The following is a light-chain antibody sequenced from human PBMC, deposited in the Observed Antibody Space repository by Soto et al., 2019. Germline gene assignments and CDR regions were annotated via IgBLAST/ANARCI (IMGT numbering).Light chain of an antibody. CDR2: DVS. CDR1: SNDVGGYNF. CDR3: SSYAGSYTLV. J-gene: IGLJ2*01. V-gene: IGLV2-11*01. Sequence: QSALTQPRSVSGSPGQSVTISCTVTSNDVGGYNFVSWYQQHPGKVPKLFIYDVSRRPSGVPDRFSGSKSGNTASLTISGLQPEDEADDYCSSYAGSYTLVFGGGTQLTVL.